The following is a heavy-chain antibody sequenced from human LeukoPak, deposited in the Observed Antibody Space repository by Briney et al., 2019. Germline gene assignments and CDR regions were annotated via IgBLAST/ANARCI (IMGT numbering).Heavy chain of an antibody. CDR2: IFPSGGEI. CDR3: ARTELWFGDDAFDI. D-gene: IGHD3-10*01. CDR1: GFTFSTFA. V-gene: IGHV3-23*01. Sequence: TGGSLRLSCAASGFTFSTFAMIWVRQPPGKGLEWVSSIFPSGGEIHYADSVRGRFTISRDNSKSTLSLQMNSLRAEDTAVYYCARTELWFGDDAFDIWGQGTMVTVSS. J-gene: IGHJ3*02.